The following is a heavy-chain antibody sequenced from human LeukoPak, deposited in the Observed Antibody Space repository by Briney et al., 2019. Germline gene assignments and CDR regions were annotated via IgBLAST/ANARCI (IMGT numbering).Heavy chain of an antibody. J-gene: IGHJ4*02. CDR3: ARRAVAGAVAGY. V-gene: IGHV3-48*03. CDR1: GFTFSSYE. Sequence: GGSLRLSCAASGFTFSSYETNWVRQAPGKGLEWVSYISSDGSTIYYADSVRGRYTISRDNAKNSLYLQIDGLRAEDTAIYYCARRAVAGAVAGYWGQGTLVTVSS. D-gene: IGHD6-19*01. CDR2: ISSDGSTI.